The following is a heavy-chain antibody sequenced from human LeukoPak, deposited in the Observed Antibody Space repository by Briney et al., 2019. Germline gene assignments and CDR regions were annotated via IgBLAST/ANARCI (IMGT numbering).Heavy chain of an antibody. CDR2: IKQDGSKK. D-gene: IGHD5-24*01. CDR3: TRVGYIDEGIDY. V-gene: IGHV3-7*04. CDR1: GFTFSNYW. J-gene: IGHJ4*02. Sequence: GGSLRLSCAASGFTFSNYWMSWVRQAPGKGPEWVANIKQDGSKKSYVDSVKGRFTISRDNAKNSLYLQMNSLRAEDTAIYYCTRVGYIDEGIDYWGQGTLVTVSS.